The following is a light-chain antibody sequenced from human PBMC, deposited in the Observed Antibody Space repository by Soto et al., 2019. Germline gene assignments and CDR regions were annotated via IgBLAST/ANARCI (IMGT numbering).Light chain of an antibody. Sequence: DLQLTQSPSFLSASLGDRVTITCRASQGISSFFAWYQQKPGKAPKLLIYAASTLQSGVPSRFSGSGSGTDFTLTISSLQPEDFATYYCQQFNSYPPTFGQGTRLEIK. CDR2: AAS. CDR1: QGISSF. J-gene: IGKJ5*01. V-gene: IGKV1-9*01. CDR3: QQFNSYPPT.